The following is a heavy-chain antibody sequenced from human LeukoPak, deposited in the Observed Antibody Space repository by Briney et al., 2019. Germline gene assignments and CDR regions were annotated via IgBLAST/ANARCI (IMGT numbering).Heavy chain of an antibody. D-gene: IGHD2-15*01. CDR3: AIGNAAQHDAFDI. V-gene: IGHV4-59*01. J-gene: IGHJ3*02. CDR2: IYYSGST. CDR1: GGSISSYY. Sequence: SETLSLTCTVSGGSISSYYWSWSRQPPGKGLEWIGYIYYSGSTNYNPSLKSRDTISVDTSKNQFSLKLSSVTAADTAVYYCAIGNAAQHDAFDIWGQGTMVTVSS.